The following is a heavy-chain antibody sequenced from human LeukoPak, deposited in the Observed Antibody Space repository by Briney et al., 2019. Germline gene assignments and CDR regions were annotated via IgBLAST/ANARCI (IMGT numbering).Heavy chain of an antibody. V-gene: IGHV3-21*01. J-gene: IGHJ4*02. D-gene: IGHD3-22*01. CDR3: ARHVVAVGFDY. CDR1: GFAFSSYS. Sequence: GGSLRLSCAASGFAFSSYSMNWVRQAPGKGLQWVSSITSSSSYIYYADSVKGRFTISRDNAKNSLYLQMNSLRAEDTAVYYCARHVVAVGFDYWGQGTLVTVSS. CDR2: ITSSSSYI.